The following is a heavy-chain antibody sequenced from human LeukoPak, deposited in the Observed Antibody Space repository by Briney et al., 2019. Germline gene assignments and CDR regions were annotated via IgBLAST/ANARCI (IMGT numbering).Heavy chain of an antibody. D-gene: IGHD4-23*01. Sequence: GGSLRLSCAASGFTFTNYGMHWVSQAPGKGLEWLAVISYDEKNEYYADSVKGRFTISRDNSKNTLYLQMNSLRSEDTAIYYCAKNTKPTMITPDCWGQGTLVTVSS. V-gene: IGHV3-30*18. CDR3: AKNTKPTMITPDC. CDR2: ISYDEKNE. J-gene: IGHJ4*02. CDR1: GFTFTNYG.